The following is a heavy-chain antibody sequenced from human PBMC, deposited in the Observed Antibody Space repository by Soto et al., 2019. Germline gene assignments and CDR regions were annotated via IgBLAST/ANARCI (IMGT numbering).Heavy chain of an antibody. J-gene: IGHJ6*02. CDR1: GGSISSYY. CDR3: ATNCITTSCYLGLDV. D-gene: IGHD2-2*01. V-gene: IGHV4-59*01. Sequence: SETLSLTCTVSGGSISSYYWSWIRQPPGKGLEWIGYIYYSGSTNYNPSLKSRVTISVDTSKNQFSLKLSSVTAADTAVYYCATNCITTSCYLGLDVWGQGTTVTVSS. CDR2: IYYSGST.